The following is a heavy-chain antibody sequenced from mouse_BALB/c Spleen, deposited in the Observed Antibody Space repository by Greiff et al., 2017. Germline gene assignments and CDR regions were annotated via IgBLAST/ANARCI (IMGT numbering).Heavy chain of an antibody. V-gene: IGHV5-6-5*01. CDR1: GFTFSSYA. CDR2: ISSGGST. CDR3: ERGGDGYYDYYAMDD. Sequence: EVMLVESGGGLVKPGGSLKFSCAASGFTFSSYAMSWVRQTPEKRLEWVASISSGGSTYYPDSVKGRFTISRDNARNILYLQMSSLRSEDTAMYYCERGGDGYYDYYAMDDWGQGTSVTVSS. D-gene: IGHD2-3*01. J-gene: IGHJ4*01.